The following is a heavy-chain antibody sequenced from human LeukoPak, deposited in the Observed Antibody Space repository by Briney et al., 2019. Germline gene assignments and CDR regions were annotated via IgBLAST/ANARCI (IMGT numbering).Heavy chain of an antibody. CDR1: GFTFSSYE. V-gene: IGHV3-48*03. D-gene: IGHD5-24*01. Sequence: GGSLRLSCAASGFTFSSYEMNWVRQAPGKGLEWISYISSSGNTIYYADSVKGRFTISRDNAKNSLYLQMNRLRAEDTAVYYCARVGYSWYRDFDYWGQGTLVTVSS. J-gene: IGHJ4*02. CDR2: ISSSGNTI. CDR3: ARVGYSWYRDFDY.